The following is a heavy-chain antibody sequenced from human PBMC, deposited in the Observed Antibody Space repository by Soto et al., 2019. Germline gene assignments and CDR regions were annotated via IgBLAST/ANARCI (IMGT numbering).Heavy chain of an antibody. D-gene: IGHD3-3*01. V-gene: IGHV2-5*02. CDR3: AHKRGYYDFWSGYAP. J-gene: IGHJ5*02. Sequence: QITLKESGPTLVKPTQTLTLTCTFSGFSLSTSGVGVGWIRQPPRKALEWLALIYWDDDKRNSPSLKSRLTITKDTSKNQVVLTMTNMDPVDTATYYCAHKRGYYDFWSGYAPWGQGTLVTVSS. CDR1: GFSLSTSGVG. CDR2: IYWDDDK.